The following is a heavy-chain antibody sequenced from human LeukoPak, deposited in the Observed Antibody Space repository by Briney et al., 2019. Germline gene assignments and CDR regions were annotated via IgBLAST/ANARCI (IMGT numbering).Heavy chain of an antibody. J-gene: IGHJ5*02. CDR2: ISYDGRNK. D-gene: IGHD3-3*01. CDR3: ARDFPPYYDFWSGYYDH. Sequence: GRSLRLSCAASGFTFSSYDMHWVRQAPGKGLEWVAVISYDGRNKYYADSVKGRFTISRDNSKNTLYLQMNSLRAEDTAVYYCARDFPPYYDFWSGYYDHWGQGTLVTVSS. CDR1: GFTFSSYD. V-gene: IGHV3-30*04.